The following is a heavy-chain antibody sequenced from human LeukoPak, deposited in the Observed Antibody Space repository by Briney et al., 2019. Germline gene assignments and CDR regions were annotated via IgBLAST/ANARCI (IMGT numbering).Heavy chain of an antibody. CDR2: ITGSGGSA. J-gene: IGHJ4*02. V-gene: IGHV3-23*01. D-gene: IGHD5-18*01. CDR1: GFTFSSYA. CDR3: ARGTDTAVAGPDY. Sequence: GGSLRLSCAASGFTFSSYAMSWVRQAPGQGLEWVSDITGSGGSAYYADSVKGRFTISRDNAKNRLYLQMNSLRAEDTAVYYCARGTDTAVAGPDYWGQGTLVTVSS.